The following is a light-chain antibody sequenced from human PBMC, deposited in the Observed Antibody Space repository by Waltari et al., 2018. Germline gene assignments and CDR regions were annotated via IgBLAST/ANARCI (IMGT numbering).Light chain of an antibody. CDR2: EVS. Sequence: QSALTQPASVSGSPGQSITISCTGTSSDVGSYNLVSWYQQHPGKAPKLMIYEVSKRPSGFSNRFSGSKSGNTASLTISGLQAEDEADYYCCAYAGRSTSLFGGGTKLTVL. CDR3: CAYAGRSTSL. V-gene: IGLV2-23*02. J-gene: IGLJ2*01. CDR1: SSDVGSYNL.